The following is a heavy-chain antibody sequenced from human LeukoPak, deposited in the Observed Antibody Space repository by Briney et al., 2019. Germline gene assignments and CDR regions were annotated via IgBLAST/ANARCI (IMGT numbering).Heavy chain of an antibody. D-gene: IGHD6-6*01. V-gene: IGHV4-31*03. Sequence: SQTLSLTCTVSGGSISSGGYYWSWIRQHPGKGLEWIGYIYYSGSTYYNPSLKSRVTISVDTSKNQFSLKLSPVTAADTAVYYCARDGSSSSPPPPTRAYWYFDLWGRGTLVTVSS. J-gene: IGHJ2*01. CDR2: IYYSGST. CDR3: ARDGSSSSPPPPTRAYWYFDL. CDR1: GGSISSGGYY.